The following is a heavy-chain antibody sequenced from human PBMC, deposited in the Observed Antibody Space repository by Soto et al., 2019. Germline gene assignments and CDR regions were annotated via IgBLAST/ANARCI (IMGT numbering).Heavy chain of an antibody. CDR2: ISYDGSNK. D-gene: IGHD3-22*01. Sequence: QVQLVESGGGVVQPGRSLRLSCAASGFTFSSYAMHWVRQAPGKGLEWVAVISYDGSNKYYADTPKGPFTISRDNSKNPLYLHLNSLNADDTAVFSCARARLVVVIPPYFDSWGQGTLVTVSS. CDR3: ARARLVVVIPPYFDS. J-gene: IGHJ4*02. CDR1: GFTFSSYA. V-gene: IGHV3-30-3*01.